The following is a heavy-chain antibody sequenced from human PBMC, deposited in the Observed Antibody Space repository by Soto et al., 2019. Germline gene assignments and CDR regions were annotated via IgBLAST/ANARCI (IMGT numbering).Heavy chain of an antibody. CDR2: ISAYNGNT. J-gene: IGHJ6*02. V-gene: IGHV1-18*01. Sequence: ASVKVSCKASGYTFTSYGISWVRQAPGQGLEWMGWISAYNGNTNYAQKLQGRVTMTTDTSTSTAYMELRRLRSDDTALYYCARVKSPARTYYDYVWGSYRPTDQGYYGMDVWGQGTTVTVPS. CDR3: ARVKSPARTYYDYVWGSYRPTDQGYYGMDV. CDR1: GYTFTSYG. D-gene: IGHD3-16*02.